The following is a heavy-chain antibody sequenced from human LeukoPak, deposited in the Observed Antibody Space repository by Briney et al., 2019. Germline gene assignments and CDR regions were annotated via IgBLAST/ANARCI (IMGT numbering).Heavy chain of an antibody. D-gene: IGHD4-11*01. CDR3: AKGGSSYSEMDY. V-gene: IGHV3-23*01. CDR2: ISGSGGST. J-gene: IGHJ4*02. CDR1: GFTFSTCT. Sequence: GGSLRLSCAASGFTFSTCTMNWVRQAPGKGLEWVSAISGSGGSTYYADSVKGRFTISRDNSKNTLYLQMNSLRADDTAVYYCAKGGSSYSEMDYWGQGTLVTVSS.